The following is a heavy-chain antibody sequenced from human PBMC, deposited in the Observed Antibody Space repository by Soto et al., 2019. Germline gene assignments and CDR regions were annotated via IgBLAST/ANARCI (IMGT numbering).Heavy chain of an antibody. CDR3: ARDRSYYYDSRGYHDAFDI. Sequence: GGSLRLSCAASGFTFSSYSMNWVRQAPGKGLEWVSYISSSRSTIYYADSVKGRFTISRDNAKNSLYLQMNSLRDEDTAVYYCARDRSYYYDSRGYHDAFDIWGQGTMVTVSS. CDR2: ISSSRSTI. V-gene: IGHV3-48*02. CDR1: GFTFSSYS. J-gene: IGHJ3*02. D-gene: IGHD3-22*01.